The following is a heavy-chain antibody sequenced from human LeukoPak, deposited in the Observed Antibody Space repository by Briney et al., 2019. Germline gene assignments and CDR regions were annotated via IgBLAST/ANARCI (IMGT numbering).Heavy chain of an antibody. J-gene: IGHJ6*03. V-gene: IGHV1-69*05. CDR1: GGTFSSYA. Sequence: SVKVSCKASGGTFSSYAISWVRQAPGQGLEWMGGIIPIFGTANYAQKFQGRVTITTDESTSTAYMEQSSLRSEDTAVYYCARSITIFGVVRDYYYYIEVWGKGTTVTVSS. D-gene: IGHD3-3*01. CDR2: IIPIFGTA. CDR3: ARSITIFGVVRDYYYYIEV.